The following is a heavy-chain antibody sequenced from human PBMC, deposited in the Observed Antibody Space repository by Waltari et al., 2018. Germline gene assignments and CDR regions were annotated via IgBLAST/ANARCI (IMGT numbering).Heavy chain of an antibody. Sequence: QVQLVQSGAEVKKPGASVKVSCKASGYTFTGYYMHWVRQAPGKGLEWMGRINPNGGGTNYAQKFQGRVTMTRDTSISTAYMELSRLRSDDTAVYYWARLPSYGGNKHAFDIWGQGTMVTVSS. CDR2: INPNGGGT. CDR1: GYTFTGYY. J-gene: IGHJ3*02. D-gene: IGHD2-15*01. V-gene: IGHV1-2*06. CDR3: ARLPSYGGNKHAFDI.